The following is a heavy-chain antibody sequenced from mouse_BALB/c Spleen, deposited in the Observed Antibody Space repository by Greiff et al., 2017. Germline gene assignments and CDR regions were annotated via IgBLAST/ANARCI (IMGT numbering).Heavy chain of an antibody. CDR3: ARSRSWDGRYFDV. CDR1: GYTFTSYW. V-gene: IGHV1-69*02. Sequence: QVQLKQPGAELVKPGASVKLSCKASGYTFTSYWMHWVKQRPGQGLEWIGEIDPSDSYTNYNQKFKGKATLTVDKSSSTAYMQLSSLTSEDSAVYDCARSRSWDGRYFDVWGAGTTVTVSS. D-gene: IGHD4-1*01. CDR2: IDPSDSYT. J-gene: IGHJ1*01.